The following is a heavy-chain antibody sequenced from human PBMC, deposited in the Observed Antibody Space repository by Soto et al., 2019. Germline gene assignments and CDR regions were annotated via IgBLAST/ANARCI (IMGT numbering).Heavy chain of an antibody. Sequence: PGGSLRLSCAASGFTFSSYAMHWVRQAPGKGLEYVSAISSNGGSTYYANSVKGRFTISRDNSKNTLYLQMGSLRAEDMAVYYCAREGYYDSSGYHDYFDYWGQGT. CDR3: AREGYYDSSGYHDYFDY. V-gene: IGHV3-64*01. CDR1: GFTFSSYA. J-gene: IGHJ4*02. D-gene: IGHD3-22*01. CDR2: ISSNGGST.